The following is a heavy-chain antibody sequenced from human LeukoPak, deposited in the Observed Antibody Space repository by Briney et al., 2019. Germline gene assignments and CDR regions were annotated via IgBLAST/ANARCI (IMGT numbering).Heavy chain of an antibody. CDR3: ARVGDYYGSGSYYPFDY. D-gene: IGHD3-10*01. J-gene: IGHJ4*02. Sequence: ASVKVSCKASGYTFTGCYMHWVRQAPGQGLEWMGWINPNSGGTNYEQKFQGRVTMTRDTSTSTVYMELSSLRSEDTAVYYCARVGDYYGSGSYYPFDYWGQGTLVTVSS. V-gene: IGHV1-2*02. CDR1: GYTFTGCY. CDR2: INPNSGGT.